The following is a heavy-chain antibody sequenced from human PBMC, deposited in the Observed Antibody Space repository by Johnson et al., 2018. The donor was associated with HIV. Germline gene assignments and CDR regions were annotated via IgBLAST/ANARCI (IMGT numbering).Heavy chain of an antibody. Sequence: QVQLVESGGGVVQPGRSLRLSCAASGFTFSTYGMHWVRQAPGKGLEWVAVISYDGSNKYYADSVKGRFTISRYNSKNTLYLQMNSLRAEDTAVYYCARLSVAGDAFDIWGQGTMVTVSS. CDR3: ARLSVAGDAFDI. V-gene: IGHV3-30*19. D-gene: IGHD6-19*01. J-gene: IGHJ3*02. CDR2: ISYDGSNK. CDR1: GFTFSTYG.